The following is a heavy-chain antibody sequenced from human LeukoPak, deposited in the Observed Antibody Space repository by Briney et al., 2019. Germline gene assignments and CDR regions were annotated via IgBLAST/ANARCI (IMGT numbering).Heavy chain of an antibody. V-gene: IGHV1-18*01. J-gene: IGHJ4*02. CDR2: ISAYNGNT. D-gene: IGHD3-3*01. CDR1: GYTFTSYG. Sequence: ASVKVSCKASGYTFTSYGISWVRQAPGQGLEWMGWISAYNGNTNYAQKLQGRVTMTTDTSTSTAYMELRSLRSDDTAVYYCARDLIMLDYDFWSGYYRGSFSDYWGQGTLVTVSS. CDR3: ARDLIMLDYDFWSGYYRGSFSDY.